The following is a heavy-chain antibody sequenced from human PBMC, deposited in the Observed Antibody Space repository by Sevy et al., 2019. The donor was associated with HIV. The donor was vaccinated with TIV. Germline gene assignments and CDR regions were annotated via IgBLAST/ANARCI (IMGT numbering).Heavy chain of an antibody. V-gene: IGHV4-59*01. CDR1: GGSISSYY. J-gene: IGHJ4*02. Sequence: SETLSLTCTVSGGSISSYYWSWIRQPPGKGLEWIGYIYYSGSTNYNPSLKSRVTISVDTSKNQFSLKLSSVTAADTAVYYCARGRPDYYDSSGYFDYWAQGTLVTVSS. D-gene: IGHD3-22*01. CDR2: IYYSGST. CDR3: ARGRPDYYDSSGYFDY.